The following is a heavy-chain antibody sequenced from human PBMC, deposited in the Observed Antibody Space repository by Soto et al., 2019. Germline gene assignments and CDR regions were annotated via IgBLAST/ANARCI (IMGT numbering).Heavy chain of an antibody. CDR1: GFIVSDSY. Sequence: EVQLVESGGGLVQPGGSLRLACTASGFIVSDSYVNWGRQAPGQGLEWVSVISNRGDTHYADSVRGRFSLSRDISDNTLHLQMNNLRVEDTAVYYCAREPRYCRGGSCSITGDAYDIWGQGTMVTVSS. CDR2: ISNRGDT. V-gene: IGHV3-66*01. CDR3: AREPRYCRGGSCSITGDAYDI. D-gene: IGHD2-15*01. J-gene: IGHJ3*02.